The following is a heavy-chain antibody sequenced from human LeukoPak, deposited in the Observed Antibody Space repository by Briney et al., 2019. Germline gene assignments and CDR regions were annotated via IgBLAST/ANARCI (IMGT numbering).Heavy chain of an antibody. J-gene: IGHJ5*02. CDR2: ISYDGSNK. V-gene: IGHV3-30*03. D-gene: IGHD6-13*01. CDR3: ARDRIAAAGNYCFDP. CDR1: GFTFSSYG. Sequence: GRSLRLSCAASGFTFSSYGMHWVRQAPGKGLEWVAVISYDGSNKYYADSVQGRFTISRDNSKNTLYLQMNSLRAEDTALYYCARDRIAAAGNYCFDPWGQGTLVTVSS.